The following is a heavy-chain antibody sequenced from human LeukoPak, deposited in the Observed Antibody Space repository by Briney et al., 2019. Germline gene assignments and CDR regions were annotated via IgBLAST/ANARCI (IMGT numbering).Heavy chain of an antibody. J-gene: IGHJ4*02. CDR2: INPSGGST. D-gene: IGHD4-17*01. CDR1: GYTFTNYA. CDR3: ARDLSTVTTTGGFGY. V-gene: IGHV1-46*01. Sequence: ASVKVSCKASGYTFTNYAMNWVRQAPGQGLEWMGIINPSGGSTSYAQKFQGRVTMTRDMSTSTVYMELSSLRSEDTAVYYCARDLSTVTTTGGFGYWGQGTLVTVSS.